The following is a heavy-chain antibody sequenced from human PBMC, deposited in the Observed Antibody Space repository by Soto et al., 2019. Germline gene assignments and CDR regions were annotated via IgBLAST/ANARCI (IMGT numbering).Heavy chain of an antibody. V-gene: IGHV4-34*01. CDR1: GGSFSGYY. CDR3: ARGFVVVPAAIDVYYYYYMDV. D-gene: IGHD2-2*01. CDR2: INHSGST. J-gene: IGHJ6*03. Sequence: PSETLSLTCAVYGGSFSGYYWSWIRQPPGKGLEWIGEINHSGSTNYNPSLKSRVTISVDTSKNQFSLKLSSVTAADTAVYYCARGFVVVPAAIDVYYYYYMDVWGKGTTVTVSS.